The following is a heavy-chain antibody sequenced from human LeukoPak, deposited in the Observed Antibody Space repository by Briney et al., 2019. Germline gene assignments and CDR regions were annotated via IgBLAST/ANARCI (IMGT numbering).Heavy chain of an antibody. CDR1: GFSLTIGYF. J-gene: IGHJ5*02. V-gene: IGHV4-38-2*02. CDR3: ARSPYSSSGFDP. D-gene: IGHD6-6*01. Sequence: SETLSLTCNVSGFSLTIGYFWGWIRQPPGKGLEWIGEIYHRGSTNYNPSLKSRVTISVDKSKNQFSLKMTSVTAADTAVYYCARSPYSSSGFDPWGPGILVTVSS. CDR2: IYHRGST.